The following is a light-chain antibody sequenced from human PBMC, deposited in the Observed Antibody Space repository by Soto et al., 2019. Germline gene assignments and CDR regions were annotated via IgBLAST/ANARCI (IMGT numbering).Light chain of an antibody. V-gene: IGKV1-12*01. CDR1: QDIGTW. J-gene: IGKJ5*01. CDR3: QQAHSFPII. CDR2: SAS. Sequence: DIHVAQSPSSVSASIGDRVTITCRASQDIGTWLAWYQQSPGKAPKLLISSASTLQTGVPSRFSGSGSGTEFTLTITGLQPEDVATYFCQQAHSFPIIFGQGTRLEIK.